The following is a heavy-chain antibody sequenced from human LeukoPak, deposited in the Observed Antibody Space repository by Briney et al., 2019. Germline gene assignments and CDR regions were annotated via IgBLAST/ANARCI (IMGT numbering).Heavy chain of an antibody. CDR2: XXXSGGST. J-gene: IGHJ4*02. CDR1: GYTFTSYY. CDR3: ARAPLDYDILTGYLDY. V-gene: IGHV1-46*01. Sequence: GASVKVSCKASGYTFTSYYMHWVRQAPGQGLEWXXXXXXSGGSTSYAQKFQGRVTMTRDTSTSTVYMELSSLRSEDTAVYYCARAPLDYDILTGYLDYWGQGTLVTVSS. D-gene: IGHD3-9*01.